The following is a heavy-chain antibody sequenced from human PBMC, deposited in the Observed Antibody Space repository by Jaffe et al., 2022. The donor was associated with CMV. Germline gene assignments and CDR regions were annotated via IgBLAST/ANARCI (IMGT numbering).Heavy chain of an antibody. J-gene: IGHJ5*02. CDR1: GGTFSSYA. V-gene: IGHV1-69*09. CDR3: ARVSDYYGSGWFDP. CDR2: IIPILGIA. D-gene: IGHD3-10*01. Sequence: QVQLVQSGAEVKKPGSSVKVSCKASGGTFSSYAISWVRQAPGQGLEWMGRIIPILGIANYAQKFQGRVTITADKSTSTAYMELSSLRSEDTAVYYCARVSDYYGSGWFDPWGQGTLVTVSS.